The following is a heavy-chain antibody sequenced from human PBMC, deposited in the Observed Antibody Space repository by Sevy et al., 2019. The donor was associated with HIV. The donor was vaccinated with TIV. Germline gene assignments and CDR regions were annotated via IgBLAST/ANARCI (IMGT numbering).Heavy chain of an antibody. V-gene: IGHV3-30*02. CDR2: IRYDGSNS. CDR3: AKDYRIYCSRTSCLFDY. CDR1: GFTFSNYG. J-gene: IGHJ4*02. Sequence: GGSLRLSCAASGFTFSNYGMHWARQAPGKGLEWVAFIRYDGSNSYSAYSVKGRFTISRDNSKNTLYLQINSLRAEDTAVYYCAKDYRIYCSRTSCLFDYWGQGTLVTVSS. D-gene: IGHD2-2*01.